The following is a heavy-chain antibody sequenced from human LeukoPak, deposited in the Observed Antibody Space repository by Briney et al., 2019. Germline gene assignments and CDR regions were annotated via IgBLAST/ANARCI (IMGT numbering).Heavy chain of an antibody. CDR1: GGSISSYY. Sequence: SSETLSLTCTVSGGSISSYYWSWIRQPPGKGLEWIGYIYYSGSTNYNPSLKSRVTISVDTSKNQFSLKLSSVTAADTAVYYCARAPWGRGEVWVWGQGTMVTVSS. V-gene: IGHV4-59*12. CDR2: IYYSGST. J-gene: IGHJ3*01. D-gene: IGHD3-16*01. CDR3: ARAPWGRGEVWV.